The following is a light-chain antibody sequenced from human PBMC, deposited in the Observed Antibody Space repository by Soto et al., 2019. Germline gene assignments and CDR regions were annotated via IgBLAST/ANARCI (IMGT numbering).Light chain of an antibody. CDR1: QDIRDD. V-gene: IGKV1-6*01. J-gene: IGKJ4*02. CDR3: KQLNSYQLT. CDR2: AAS. Sequence: AIQMTPSPSSLSASIGSRFTLPWQATQDIRDDLGWYQQKTGKAPDLLIYAASNLQTGVPSRFSCSGSGTDFTLNIRSLQPEEFATYDCKQLNSYQLTFGGGTKVEL.